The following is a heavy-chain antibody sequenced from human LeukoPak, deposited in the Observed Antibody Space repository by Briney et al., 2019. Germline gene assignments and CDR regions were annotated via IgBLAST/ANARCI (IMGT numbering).Heavy chain of an antibody. D-gene: IGHD5-24*01. CDR2: IHPNSGGT. CDR3: ARVVVRDANNYKDY. J-gene: IGHJ4*02. Sequence: ASVKVSCKASGYTFTGYYLHWVRQAPGQGLEWMGWIHPNSGGTSYAQKFQGRVTMTRDTSISTAYLDLSRLRSDDTAVYYCARVVVRDANNYKDYWGQGTLVTVSS. CDR1: GYTFTGYY. V-gene: IGHV1-2*02.